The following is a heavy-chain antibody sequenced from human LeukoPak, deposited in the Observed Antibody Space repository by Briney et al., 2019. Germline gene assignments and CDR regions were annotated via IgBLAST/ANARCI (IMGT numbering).Heavy chain of an antibody. CDR2: IYPGDSDT. Sequence: GESLKISCKGSGYSFTSYWIGWVRQMPGKGLEWMGIIYPGDSDTRYSPSLQGQVTISADKSISTAYLQWSSLKASDTAMYYCARSNLPDYYDSSGYPDYWGQGTLVTVSS. V-gene: IGHV5-51*01. J-gene: IGHJ4*02. CDR3: ARSNLPDYYDSSGYPDY. CDR1: GYSFTSYW. D-gene: IGHD3-22*01.